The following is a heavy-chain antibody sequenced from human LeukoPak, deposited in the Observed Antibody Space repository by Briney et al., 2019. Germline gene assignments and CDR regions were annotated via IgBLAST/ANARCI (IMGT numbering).Heavy chain of an antibody. CDR2: ISYDGSNK. J-gene: IGHJ4*02. V-gene: IGHV3-30*18. CDR1: GFTFSSYG. D-gene: IGHD2-15*01. Sequence: GGSLRLSCAASGFTFSSYGMHWVRQAPGKGLEWVAVISYDGSNKYYADSVKGRFTISRDNSKNTLYLQMNSLRAEDTAVYYCAEDRQAGARASPIDYWGQGTLVTVSS. CDR3: AEDRQAGARASPIDY.